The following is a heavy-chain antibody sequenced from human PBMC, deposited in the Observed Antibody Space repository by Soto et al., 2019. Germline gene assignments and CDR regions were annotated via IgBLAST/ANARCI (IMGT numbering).Heavy chain of an antibody. V-gene: IGHV4-31*03. CDR2: IYYSRST. J-gene: IGHJ5*01. CDR1: GGSISSGGYY. Sequence: QVQLQESGPGLVKPSQTLSLTCTVSGGSISSGGYYWSWIRQHPGKGLEWIGYIYYSRSTYYNPSLTSRVTIPVDTSKTQFSLKLSSVTAADTAVYYCARSPQSTVTTFDSWGQGTLVTVSS. D-gene: IGHD4-17*01. CDR3: ARSPQSTVTTFDS.